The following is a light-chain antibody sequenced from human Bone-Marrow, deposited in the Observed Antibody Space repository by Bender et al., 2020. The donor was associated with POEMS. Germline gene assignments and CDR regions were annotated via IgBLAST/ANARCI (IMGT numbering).Light chain of an antibody. CDR1: TSNIGSNF. J-gene: IGLJ2*01. CDR3: ATWDANRSGPCVV. CDR2: RNN. Sequence: QSVLTQPPSVSGTPGQRVTISCSGSTSNIGSNFVYWYQQLPGAAPTLLIYRNNQRPSGVPDRFSGSRSGTSASLAISGLRSDDEADYYCATWDANRSGPCVVFGGGTKLTVL. V-gene: IGLV1-47*01.